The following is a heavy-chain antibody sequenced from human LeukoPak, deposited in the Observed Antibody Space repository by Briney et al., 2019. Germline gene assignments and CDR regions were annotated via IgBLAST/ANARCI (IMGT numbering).Heavy chain of an antibody. CDR3: ARGLGSGYDVWDTYYFDY. J-gene: IGHJ4*02. Sequence: GGSLRLSCAASGFTFSSYSMNWVRQAPGKGLEWVSSISSSSSYIYYADSVKGRFTISRDNAKNSLYLQMNSLRAEDTAVYYCARGLGSGYDVWDTYYFDYWGQGTLVTVSS. CDR2: ISSSSSYI. V-gene: IGHV3-21*01. D-gene: IGHD5-12*01. CDR1: GFTFSSYS.